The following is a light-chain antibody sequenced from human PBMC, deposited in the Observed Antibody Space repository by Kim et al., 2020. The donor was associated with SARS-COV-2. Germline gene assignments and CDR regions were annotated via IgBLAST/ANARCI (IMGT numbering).Light chain of an antibody. CDR1: SSNIGSNG. J-gene: IGLJ3*02. CDR2: GND. CDR3: ASWDDSLSGV. V-gene: IGLV1-47*02. Sequence: QSVLTQPPSASGTPGQRVTISCSGSSSNIGSNGVYWYQQLPGMAPKLLIYGNDQRPSGVPDRFSVSKSGTSASLAISGLRSEDEADYYCASWDDSLSGVFGGGTQLTVL.